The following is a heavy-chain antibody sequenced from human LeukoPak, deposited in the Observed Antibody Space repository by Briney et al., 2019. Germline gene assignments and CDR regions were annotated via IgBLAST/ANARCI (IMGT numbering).Heavy chain of an antibody. Sequence: GESLRLSCAASGFTFSSYNMNWVRQAPGKGLEWVSYISPSSSTTYYADSVKGRFTISRDNAKNTLYLQMNSLRAEDTAVYYCARDQMYCSGGYCYFHYWGQGTLVTVSS. V-gene: IGHV3-48*04. CDR2: ISPSSSTT. CDR3: ARDQMYCSGGYCYFHY. CDR1: GFTFSSYN. J-gene: IGHJ4*02. D-gene: IGHD2-15*01.